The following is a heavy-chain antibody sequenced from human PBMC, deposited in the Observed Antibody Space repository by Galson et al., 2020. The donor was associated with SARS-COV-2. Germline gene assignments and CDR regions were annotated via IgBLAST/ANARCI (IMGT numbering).Heavy chain of an antibody. CDR2: IYPGDSDT. CDR3: ARPSSSDFWGPHCWFDP. J-gene: IGHJ5*02. Sequence: HGESLKISCKGSGYSFTSYWIGWVRQMPGKGLEWMGHIYPGDSDTRYSPSFQGQVTISADKSISTAYLQWSSLKASDTAMYYCARPSSSDFWGPHCWFDPGGQGTLVTVSS. V-gene: IGHV5-51*01. CDR1: GYSFTSYW. D-gene: IGHD3-3*01.